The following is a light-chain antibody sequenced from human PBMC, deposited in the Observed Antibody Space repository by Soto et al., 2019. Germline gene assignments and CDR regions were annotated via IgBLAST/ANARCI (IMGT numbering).Light chain of an antibody. J-gene: IGLJ1*01. Sequence: HSVLTQPPSASGTPGQRVTISCSGSSSNIESNTVTWYQQLPGTAPKLVIYSNYDRPSGVPDRFSGSTSGTSASLVIRGLQSEDEADYYCGAWDDILNGYVFGGGTKLTVL. V-gene: IGLV1-44*01. CDR3: GAWDDILNGYV. CDR2: SNY. CDR1: SSNIESNT.